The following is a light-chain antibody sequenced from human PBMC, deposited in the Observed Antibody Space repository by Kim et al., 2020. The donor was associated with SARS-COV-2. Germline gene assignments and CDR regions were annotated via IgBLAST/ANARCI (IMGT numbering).Light chain of an antibody. CDR1: QSISNN. Sequence: EIVMTQSPATLSVSPGERATLSCRASQSISNNLAWYQQKPGQAPRLLIYGASTRATGIPARFSGSGSGTEVTLIISSLQSEDFAVYYCQQYNKWPITFGQGTRLWIK. V-gene: IGKV3-15*01. CDR2: GAS. CDR3: QQYNKWPIT. J-gene: IGKJ5*01.